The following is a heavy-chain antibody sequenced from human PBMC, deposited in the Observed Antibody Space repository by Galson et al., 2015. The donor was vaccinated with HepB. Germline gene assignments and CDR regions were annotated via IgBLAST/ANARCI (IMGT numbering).Heavy chain of an antibody. CDR3: ARADKDYYYGMDV. CDR2: ISSSSDYI. J-gene: IGHJ6*02. V-gene: IGHV3-21*01. D-gene: IGHD3-22*01. CDR1: GFTFSSHS. Sequence: SLRLSCAVSGFTFSSHSINWVRQAPGKGLEWVSSISSSSDYIYYVDSVKGRFTISRDNAKNSLYLQMNSLRAEDTGVYYCARADKDYYYGMDVWGQGTTVTVSS.